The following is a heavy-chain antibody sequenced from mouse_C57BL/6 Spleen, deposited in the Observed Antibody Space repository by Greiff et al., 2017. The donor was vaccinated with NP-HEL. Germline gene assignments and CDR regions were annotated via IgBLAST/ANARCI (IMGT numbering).Heavy chain of an antibody. CDR3: ARLDDYAAWFAY. CDR1: GYTFTSYW. V-gene: IGHV1-69*01. D-gene: IGHD2-4*01. J-gene: IGHJ3*01. CDR2: IDPSDSYT. Sequence: QVQLQQPGAELVMPGASVKLSCKASGYTFTSYWMHWVKQRPGQGLEWIGEIDPSDSYTNYNQKFKGKSTLTVDKSSSTAYMQLSSLTSEDSAVYYCARLDDYAAWFAYWGQGTLVTVSA.